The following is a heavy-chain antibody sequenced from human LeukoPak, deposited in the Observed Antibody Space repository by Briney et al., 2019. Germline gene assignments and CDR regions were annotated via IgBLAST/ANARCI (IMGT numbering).Heavy chain of an antibody. D-gene: IGHD3-22*01. CDR1: SVTFCNYW. V-gene: IGHV3-7*01. CDR2: INQDGSEI. J-gene: IGHJ2*01. Sequence: GGSLRLSCAASSVTFCNYWMSWLRQAPGKGLEWVANINQDGSEIYSVDSVKGRFTISRDNAKNSLYLQINSLRAEDTAVYYSARDQGSMIAVRTTNWYFDLWGRGTLVTVSS. CDR3: ARDQGSMIAVRTTNWYFDL.